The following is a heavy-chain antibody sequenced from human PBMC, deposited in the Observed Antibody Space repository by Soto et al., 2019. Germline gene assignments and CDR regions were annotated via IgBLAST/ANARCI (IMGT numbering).Heavy chain of an antibody. CDR3: AGNSFGELLAWFDP. Sequence: SETLSLTCTVSGGSISSGGYYWSWIRQHPGKDQEWIGYIYYSGSTYYNPSLKSRVTISVDTSKNQFSLKLSSVTAADTAVYYCAGNSFGELLAWFDPWGQGTLVTVSS. D-gene: IGHD3-10*01. CDR1: GGSISSGGYY. J-gene: IGHJ5*02. V-gene: IGHV4-31*03. CDR2: IYYSGST.